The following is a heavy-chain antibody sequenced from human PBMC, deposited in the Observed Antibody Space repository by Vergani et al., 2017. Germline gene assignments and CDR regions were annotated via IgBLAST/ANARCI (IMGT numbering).Heavy chain of an antibody. Sequence: EVQLVESGGGLVQPGGSLRLSCTASGFTFQAFAFHWVRQVSGRGLEWVSGIDRNYGVKNGNSFEGRFSISRDNAKKAVFLQMNNLRHEDTALYFCVKDNDYDADGPFDLWSRGTLVTVSS. CDR2: IDRNYGVK. CDR1: GFTFQAFA. J-gene: IGHJ2*01. D-gene: IGHD3-16*01. CDR3: VKDNDYDADGPFDL. V-gene: IGHV3-9*01.